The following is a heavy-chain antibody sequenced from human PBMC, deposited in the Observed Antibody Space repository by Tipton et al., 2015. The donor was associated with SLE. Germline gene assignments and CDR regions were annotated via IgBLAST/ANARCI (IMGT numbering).Heavy chain of an antibody. CDR3: AKPEYSGYDRTDWYFDL. Sequence: SLRLSCAASGFTFSSYAMHWVRQAPGKGLEWVAVISYDGSNKYYADSVKGRFTISRDNSKNTLYLQMNSLRAEDTALYCCAKPEYSGYDRTDWYFDLWGRGTLVTVSS. J-gene: IGHJ2*01. D-gene: IGHD5-12*01. CDR2: ISYDGSNK. CDR1: GFTFSSYA. V-gene: IGHV3-30*04.